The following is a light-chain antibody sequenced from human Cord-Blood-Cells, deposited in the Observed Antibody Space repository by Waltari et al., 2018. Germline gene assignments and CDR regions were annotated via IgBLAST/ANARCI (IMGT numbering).Light chain of an antibody. V-gene: IGKV3-15*01. Sequence: EMVLTQSPATLAAPPGDRATRSFMARQRVSSTLAWYQQRPGQAPRLLIYGAATRATGIPARFSGSGSWTEFTLTISSLQSEDFAVYYCQQYNNWAYSFGQGTKLEI. CDR2: GAA. CDR1: QRVSST. CDR3: QQYNNWAYS. J-gene: IGKJ2*03.